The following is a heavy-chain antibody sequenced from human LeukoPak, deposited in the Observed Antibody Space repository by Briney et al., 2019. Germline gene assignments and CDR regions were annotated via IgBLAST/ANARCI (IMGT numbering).Heavy chain of an antibody. CDR1: GFTFSSYA. J-gene: IGHJ4*02. V-gene: IGHV3-23*01. CDR3: AKDGFQSSEWSPPLNY. CDR2: ISGSGGST. D-gene: IGHD3-3*01. Sequence: PGGSLRLSCAASGFTFSSYAMSWVRQAPGKGLEWVSAISGSGGSTYYADSVKGRFTISRDIIKNTLYLQMNSLRAEDTATYYCAKDGFQSSEWSPPLNYWGQGILVVVSS.